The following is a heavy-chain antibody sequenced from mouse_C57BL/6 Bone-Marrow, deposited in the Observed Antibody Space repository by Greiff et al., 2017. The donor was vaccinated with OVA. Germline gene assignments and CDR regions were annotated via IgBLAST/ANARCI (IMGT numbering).Heavy chain of an antibody. D-gene: IGHD2-3*01. CDR2: ISSGGDYI. CDR1: GFTFSSYA. V-gene: IGHV5-9-1*02. CDR3: TRDPPYDGYYGWYFDV. J-gene: IGHJ1*03. Sequence: EVKLVESGEGLVKPGGSLKLSCAASGFTFSSYAMSWVRQTPEKRLEWVAYISSGGDYIYYADTVKGRFTISRDNARNTLYLQMSSLKSEDTAMYYCTRDPPYDGYYGWYFDVWGTGTTVTVSS.